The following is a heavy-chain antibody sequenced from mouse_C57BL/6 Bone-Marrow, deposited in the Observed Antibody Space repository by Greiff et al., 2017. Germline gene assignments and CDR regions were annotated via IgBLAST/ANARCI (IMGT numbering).Heavy chain of an antibody. D-gene: IGHD1-2*01. J-gene: IGHJ2*01. CDR2: ISGGSSSI. CDR1: GFTFSDYA. Sequence: EVKRVESGGGLVKPGGSLKLSCAASGFTFSDYAMPWVRQAPEKGLEWVASISGGSSSIYYPDTVKGRFTISRDNAKNTLFLQMTSLRSEDTAMYYCARMNYGGDFDYWGQGTTLTVSS. CDR3: ARMNYGGDFDY. V-gene: IGHV5-17*01.